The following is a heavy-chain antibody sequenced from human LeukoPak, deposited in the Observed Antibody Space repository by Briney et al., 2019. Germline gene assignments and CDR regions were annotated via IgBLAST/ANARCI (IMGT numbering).Heavy chain of an antibody. D-gene: IGHD3-10*01. V-gene: IGHV1-69*13. Sequence: ASVKVSCKASGGTFSSYAISWVRQAPGQGLEWMGGIIPIFGTANYAQKFQGRVTITADESTSTAYMELSSLRSEDTAVYYCARGRRYGSGRYYFDYWGQGTLVTVSS. CDR2: IIPIFGTA. J-gene: IGHJ4*02. CDR3: ARGRRYGSGRYYFDY. CDR1: GGTFSSYA.